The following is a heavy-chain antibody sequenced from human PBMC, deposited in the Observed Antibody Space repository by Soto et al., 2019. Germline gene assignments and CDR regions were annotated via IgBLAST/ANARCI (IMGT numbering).Heavy chain of an antibody. CDR1: GGSISSSSYY. CDR3: ARQSSGWYNWFDP. V-gene: IGHV4-39*01. D-gene: IGHD6-19*01. CDR2: IYYSGSI. Sequence: QLQLQESGPGLVKPSETLSLTCSVSGGSISSSSYYWGWIRQPPGKGLEWIGSIYYSGSIYYNPSLKRRVTISVDTSKNQFSLTLSSVTAAETAVYYCARQSSGWYNWFDPWGQGTLVTVSS. J-gene: IGHJ5*02.